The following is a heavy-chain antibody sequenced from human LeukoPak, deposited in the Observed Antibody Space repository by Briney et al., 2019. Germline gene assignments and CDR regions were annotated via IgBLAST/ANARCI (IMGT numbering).Heavy chain of an antibody. V-gene: IGHV4-30-2*01. Sequence: SQTLSLTCAVSGVSISSGGYSWSWIRQPPGKGLEWIGYIYHSGCTYYNPSLKSRVTISVDRSKNQFSLKLSSVTAADTAVYYCARSQPYYYYGMDVWGQGTTVTVSS. D-gene: IGHD1-14*01. J-gene: IGHJ6*02. CDR2: IYHSGCT. CDR3: ARSQPYYYYGMDV. CDR1: GVSISSGGYS.